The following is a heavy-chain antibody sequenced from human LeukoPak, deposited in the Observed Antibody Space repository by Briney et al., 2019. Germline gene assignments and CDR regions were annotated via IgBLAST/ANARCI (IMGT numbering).Heavy chain of an antibody. J-gene: IGHJ4*02. Sequence: SETLSLTCTVSGFSISSYYLNWIRQPPGKGLEWIGYIYYSGSTNYNPSLTSRVTISVDTSKNQFSLKLSSVLAADTALYYCAGSPLVQSYYFDYWGQGTLVTVSS. CDR2: IYYSGST. CDR1: GFSISSYY. D-gene: IGHD6-13*01. V-gene: IGHV4-59*01. CDR3: AGSPLVQSYYFDY.